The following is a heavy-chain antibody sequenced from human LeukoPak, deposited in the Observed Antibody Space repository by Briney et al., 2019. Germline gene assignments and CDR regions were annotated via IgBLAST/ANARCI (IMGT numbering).Heavy chain of an antibody. CDR3: ARDLRYSSSPTSNWFDP. CDR1: GGTFSSYA. D-gene: IGHD6-13*01. V-gene: IGHV1-69*01. J-gene: IGHJ5*02. Sequence: SVKVSCKASGGTFSSYAISWVRQTPGQGLEWMGGIIPIFGTANYAQKFQGRVTITADESTSTAYMELSSLRSEDTAVYYCARDLRYSSSPTSNWFDPWGQGTLVTVSS. CDR2: IIPIFGTA.